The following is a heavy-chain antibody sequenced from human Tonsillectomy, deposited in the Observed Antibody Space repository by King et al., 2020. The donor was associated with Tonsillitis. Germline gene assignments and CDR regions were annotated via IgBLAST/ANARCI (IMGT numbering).Heavy chain of an antibody. D-gene: IGHD3-3*01. J-gene: IGHJ6*02. CDR3: TTPPWELLLYYYGMDV. CDR1: GFTFSNAW. CDR2: IKSKTDGGTT. Sequence: VQLVESGGGLVKPGGSLSLSCAASGFTFSNAWMSWVRQAPGKGLEWVGRIKSKTDGGTTDYAAPVKGRLTISRDDSKNTLYLQMNSLKTEDTAVYYCTTPPWELLLYYYGMDVWGQGTTVTVSS. V-gene: IGHV3-15*01.